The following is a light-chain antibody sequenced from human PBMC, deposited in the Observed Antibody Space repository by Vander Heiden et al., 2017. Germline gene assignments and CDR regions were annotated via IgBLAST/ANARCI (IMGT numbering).Light chain of an antibody. Sequence: QSALTQPASVSGSPGQSITISCTGTSSDVGGYNYASWYQQHPGKAPKLMIYEVSNRPSGVSNRFSGSKSGNTASLTISGLQAEDEADYYCSSYTSSSALLFGTGTKVTVL. CDR2: EVS. J-gene: IGLJ1*01. CDR3: SSYTSSSALL. CDR1: SSDVGGYNY. V-gene: IGLV2-14*01.